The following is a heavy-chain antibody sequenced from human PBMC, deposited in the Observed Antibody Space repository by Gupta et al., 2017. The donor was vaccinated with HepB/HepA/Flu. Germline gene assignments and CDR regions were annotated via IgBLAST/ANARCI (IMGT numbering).Heavy chain of an antibody. J-gene: IGHJ3*02. V-gene: IGHV3-7*01. CDR3: ARGSGSTTRALDI. CDR2: IKQDGSEK. Sequence: EVQLVASGGGLVQPGGPLKLSCAASGFTFSSHWVNWVRQAPGKGLEWVANIKQDGSEKKYVDSVKGRFIISRDNAKDSMYLQMNSLRAEDTAVYYCARGSGSTTRALDIWGQGTMVTVSS. D-gene: IGHD2/OR15-2a*01. CDR1: GFTFSSHW.